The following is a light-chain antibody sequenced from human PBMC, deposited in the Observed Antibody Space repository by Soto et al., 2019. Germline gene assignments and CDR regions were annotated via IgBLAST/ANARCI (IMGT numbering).Light chain of an antibody. CDR3: TSYTGSAPCYV. CDR1: TTDVDGYDY. Sequence: QSALTQPASVSGSPGQSITISCTGATTDVDGYDYVSWYQQHPGQAPKLMIFDVNNRPSGVSGRFSGSKSGDTASLTISGLPAEDDGDYYCTSYTGSAPCYVFRSGTKVTVL. V-gene: IGLV2-14*03. CDR2: DVN. J-gene: IGLJ1*01.